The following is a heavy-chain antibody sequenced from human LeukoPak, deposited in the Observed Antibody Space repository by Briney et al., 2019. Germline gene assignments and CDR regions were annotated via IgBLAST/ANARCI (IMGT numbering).Heavy chain of an antibody. CDR3: GRVIAGRELLVDYMNV. CDR2: SSACNGNT. D-gene: IGHD1-26*01. J-gene: IGHJ6*03. CDR1: GYTFTSYG. Sequence: ASVKVSCKASGYTFTSYGISWVRQAPGQGLEWMGWSSACNGNTKCAQKIPGRVTMTTDTSTSPAYMGLRSLRSYAPAVSSPGRVIAGRELLVDYMNVWGKGTTVTISS. V-gene: IGHV1-18*01.